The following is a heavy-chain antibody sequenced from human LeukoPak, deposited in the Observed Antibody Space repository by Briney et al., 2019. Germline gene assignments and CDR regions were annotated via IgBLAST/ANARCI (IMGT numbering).Heavy chain of an antibody. CDR2: IYYSGST. J-gene: IGHJ5*02. Sequence: SETLSLTCTVSGGSISNYYWSWIRQPPGKGLEWIGYIYYSGSTNYNPSLKSRVTISVDTSKNHFSLKLSSVTAADTVVYYCAPQEGSGIAARRRFDPWGQGTLVTVSS. CDR1: GGSISNYY. CDR3: APQEGSGIAARRRFDP. D-gene: IGHD6-6*01. V-gene: IGHV4-59*01.